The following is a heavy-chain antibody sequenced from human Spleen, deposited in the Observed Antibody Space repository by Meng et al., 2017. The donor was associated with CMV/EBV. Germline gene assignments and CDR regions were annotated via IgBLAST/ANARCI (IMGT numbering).Heavy chain of an antibody. CDR2: INHSGST. Sequence: SETLSLTCAVYGGSFSGYYWSWIRQPPGKGLEWIGEINHSGSTNYNPSPKSRVTISVDTSKNQFSLKLSSVTAADTAVYYCARLTTKGYYYYYGMDVWGQGTTVTVSS. V-gene: IGHV4-34*01. D-gene: IGHD4-17*01. CDR3: ARLTTKGYYYYYGMDV. CDR1: GGSFSGYY. J-gene: IGHJ6*02.